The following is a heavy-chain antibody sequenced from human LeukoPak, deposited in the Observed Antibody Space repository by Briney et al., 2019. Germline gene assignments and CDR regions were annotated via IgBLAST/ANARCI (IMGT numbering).Heavy chain of an antibody. V-gene: IGHV4-34*01. CDR2: INHSGST. Sequence: SETLSLTCAVYGGSFSGYYWSWIRQPPGKGLEWIGEINHSGSTNYNPSLKSRVTISVDTSKNQFSLKLSSVTAADTAVYYCARVSLKYYFDYWGQGTLVTVSS. J-gene: IGHJ4*02. CDR3: ARVSLKYYFDY. CDR1: GGSFSGYY.